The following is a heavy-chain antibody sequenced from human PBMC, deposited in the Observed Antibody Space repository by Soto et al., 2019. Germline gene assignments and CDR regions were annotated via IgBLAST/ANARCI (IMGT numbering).Heavy chain of an antibody. CDR2: IYHSGST. J-gene: IGHJ5*02. CDR3: ARSGYGSGSYPVLS. Sequence: SETLSLTCAVSGGSISSSNWWSWVRQPPGKGLQWIGEIYHSGSTNYIPSLKSRVTISVDTSKNQFSLKLSSVTAADTAVYYCARSGYGSGSYPVLSWGQGTLVTVSS. V-gene: IGHV4-4*02. CDR1: GGSISSSNW. D-gene: IGHD3-10*01.